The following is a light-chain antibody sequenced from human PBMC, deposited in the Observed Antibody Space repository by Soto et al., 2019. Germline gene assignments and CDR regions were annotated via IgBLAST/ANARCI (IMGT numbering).Light chain of an antibody. V-gene: IGKV3-15*01. CDR1: QSVRSN. CDR3: QQYTNWPLT. J-gene: IGKJ4*01. CDR2: GAS. Sequence: IVMTKSPATLSLSPGESATLSCRASQSVRSNLAWYQQKPGQAPRLLIYGASTRATGIPVRFSGSGSGTEFTLTISSLQSEDFAVYYCQQYTNWPLTFGGGTKVDIK.